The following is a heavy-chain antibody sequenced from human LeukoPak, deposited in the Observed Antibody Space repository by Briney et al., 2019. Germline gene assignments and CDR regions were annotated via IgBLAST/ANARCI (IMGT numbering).Heavy chain of an antibody. CDR2: ISSTTSNTI. CDR1: GFTFSTYS. V-gene: IGHV3-48*04. CDR3: AREMAKSDAGDAFDI. D-gene: IGHD5-24*01. Sequence: GGSLSLSCAASGFTFSTYSMNWVRQAPGKGLEWVSYISSTTSNTIYHADSVRGRFTISRDNAKNSLHLQMNSLRAEDTAVYYCAREMAKSDAGDAFDIWGQGALVTVSS. J-gene: IGHJ3*02.